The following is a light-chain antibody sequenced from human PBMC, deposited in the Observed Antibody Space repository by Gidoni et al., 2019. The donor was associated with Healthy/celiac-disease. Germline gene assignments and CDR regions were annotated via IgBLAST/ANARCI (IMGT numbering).Light chain of an antibody. CDR3: QQRSNWPPYT. J-gene: IGKJ2*01. CDR1: QCVSSY. V-gene: IGKV3-11*01. Sequence: EIVLTQSPATLSLSPGERPTLSCRTSQCVSSYLAWYQQKPGQAPRLIIYDASNRATGIPARCSGRGSGKDFTLTISSLEQEDFAVYCCQQRSNWPPYTFGQXTKLEIK. CDR2: DAS.